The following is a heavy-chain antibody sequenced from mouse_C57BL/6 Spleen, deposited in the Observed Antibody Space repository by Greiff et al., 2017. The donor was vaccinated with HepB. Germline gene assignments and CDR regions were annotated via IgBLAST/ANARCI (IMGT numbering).Heavy chain of an antibody. CDR2: IDPETGGT. CDR1: GYTFTDYE. CDR3: TRQVRAY. Sequence: VQLQESGAELVRPGASVTLSCKASGYTFTDYEMHWVKQTPVHGLEWIGAIDPETGGTAYNQKFKGKAILTADKSSSTAYMELRSLTSEDSAVYYCTRQVRAYWGQGTLVTVSA. V-gene: IGHV1-15*01. J-gene: IGHJ3*01.